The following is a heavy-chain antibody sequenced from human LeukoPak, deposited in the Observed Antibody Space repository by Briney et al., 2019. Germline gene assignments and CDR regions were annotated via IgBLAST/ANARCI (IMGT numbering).Heavy chain of an antibody. Sequence: GGSLRLSCAASGFTFSSYSMNWVRQAPGKGLEWVSGINWNGGSTGYADSVKGRFTISRDNAKNSLYLQMNSLRAEDTALYYCARNYYDSSGYSGAFDIWGQGTMVTVSS. J-gene: IGHJ3*02. CDR3: ARNYYDSSGYSGAFDI. D-gene: IGHD3-22*01. V-gene: IGHV3-20*04. CDR1: GFTFSSYS. CDR2: INWNGGST.